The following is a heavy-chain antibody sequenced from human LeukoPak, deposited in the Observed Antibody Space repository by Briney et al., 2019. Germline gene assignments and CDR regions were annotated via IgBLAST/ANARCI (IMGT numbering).Heavy chain of an antibody. CDR1: GFTFSSYS. D-gene: IGHD3-22*01. CDR2: ISGSGGST. CDR3: AKEGITMIVVAPGLVDY. J-gene: IGHJ4*02. V-gene: IGHV3-23*01. Sequence: GGSLRLSCAASGFTFSSYSMNWVRQAPGKGLEWVSAISGSGGSTYYADSVKGRFTISRDNSKNTLYLQMNSLRAEDTAVYYCAKEGITMIVVAPGLVDYWGQGTLVTVSS.